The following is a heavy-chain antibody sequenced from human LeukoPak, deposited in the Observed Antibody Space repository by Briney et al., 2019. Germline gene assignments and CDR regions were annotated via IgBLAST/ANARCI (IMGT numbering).Heavy chain of an antibody. D-gene: IGHD2-2*02. CDR1: GYTFTSYD. Sequence: ASVKVSCKASGYTFTSYDINWVRQATGQGLEWMGWMNPNSGNTGYAQKFQGRVTMTRNTSISTAYMELSSLRAEDTAVCHCARELGYCSSTSCYNGMDVWGQGTTVTVSS. V-gene: IGHV1-8*01. J-gene: IGHJ6*02. CDR3: ARELGYCSSTSCYNGMDV. CDR2: MNPNSGNT.